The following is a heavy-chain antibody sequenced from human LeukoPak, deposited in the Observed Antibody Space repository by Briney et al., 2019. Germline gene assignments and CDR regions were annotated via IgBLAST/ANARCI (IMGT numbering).Heavy chain of an antibody. D-gene: IGHD3-22*01. CDR3: ARGLNLKVATHTSGDY. Sequence: ASVKVSCKASGYTFTSYDINWVRQATGHGLEWMGWMNPNSGNAGYAQKFLGRLTLTRNTSIETAYMELSSLGSEDTAVYFCARGLNLKVATHTSGDYWGQGTLVTVSS. V-gene: IGHV1-8*03. CDR1: GYTFTSYD. CDR2: MNPNSGNA. J-gene: IGHJ4*02.